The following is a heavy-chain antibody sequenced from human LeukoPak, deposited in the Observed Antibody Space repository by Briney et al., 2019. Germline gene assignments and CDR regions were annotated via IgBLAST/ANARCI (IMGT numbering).Heavy chain of an antibody. Sequence: PGGSLRLSCAASGFTFSTYGMNWIRQPPGKGLEWIGEINHSGSTNYNPSLKSRVTISVDTSKNQFSLKLSSVTAADTAVYYCAREEVVTAARGFDYWGQGTLVTVSS. D-gene: IGHD2-21*02. CDR3: AREEVVTAARGFDY. V-gene: IGHV4-34*01. J-gene: IGHJ4*02. CDR1: GFTFSTYG. CDR2: INHSGST.